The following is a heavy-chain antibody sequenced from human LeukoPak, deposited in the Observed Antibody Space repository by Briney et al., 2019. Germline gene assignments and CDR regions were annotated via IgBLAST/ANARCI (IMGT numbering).Heavy chain of an antibody. D-gene: IGHD5-12*01. J-gene: IGHJ4*02. V-gene: IGHV1-46*01. CDR3: ARDMSGYDHFDY. Sequence: AASVKVSCKASGYTFTSYYMHWVRQAPGQGLEWMGIINPSGGSTSYAQKFQGRVTMTRDMSTSTVYMELSSLRSEDTAVYYCARDMSGYDHFDYWGQGTLVTVSS. CDR2: INPSGGST. CDR1: GYTFTSYY.